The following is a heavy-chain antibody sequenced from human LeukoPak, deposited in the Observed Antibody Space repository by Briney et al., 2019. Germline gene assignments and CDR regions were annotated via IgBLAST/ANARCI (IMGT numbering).Heavy chain of an antibody. CDR2: INHSGST. J-gene: IGHJ4*02. CDR1: GGSFSGYY. V-gene: IGHV4-34*01. CDR3: ARGDVRKYYYDSSGYYKSDY. D-gene: IGHD3-22*01. Sequence: SETLSLTCAVYGGSFSGYYWSWIRQPPGKGLEWIGEINHSGSTNYNPSLKSRVTISVDTSKNQFSLKLSSVTAADTAVYYCARGDVRKYYYDSSGYYKSDYWGQGTLVTVSS.